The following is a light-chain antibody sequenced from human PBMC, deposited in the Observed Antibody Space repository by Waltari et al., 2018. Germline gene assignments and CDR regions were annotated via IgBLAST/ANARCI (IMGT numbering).Light chain of an antibody. CDR3: QQSYRIPPT. V-gene: IGKV1-39*01. CDR1: QSISNF. J-gene: IGKJ4*01. Sequence: DIQMTQSPSSLSASVGDRVTITCRASQSISNFLIWYQQKPGKAPKLLIYGAXXXXTXXXSXFSGSGSXTXXTLTISSVQPEXXXAYYCQQSYRIPPTFGGGTKVEI. CDR2: GAX.